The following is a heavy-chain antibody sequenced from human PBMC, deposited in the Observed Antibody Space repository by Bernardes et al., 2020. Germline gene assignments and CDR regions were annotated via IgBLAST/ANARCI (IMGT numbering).Heavy chain of an antibody. CDR2: ISGSGGST. CDR3: AKDHWPYGSGSYPLDY. D-gene: IGHD3-10*01. J-gene: IGHJ4*02. Sequence: GGSLRLSCAASGFTFSSYAMSWVRQAPGKGLEWVSAISGSGGSTYYADSVKGRFTISRDNSKNTLYLQMNSLRAEDTAVYYCAKDHWPYGSGSYPLDYWGQGTLVTVSS. CDR1: GFTFSSYA. V-gene: IGHV3-23*01.